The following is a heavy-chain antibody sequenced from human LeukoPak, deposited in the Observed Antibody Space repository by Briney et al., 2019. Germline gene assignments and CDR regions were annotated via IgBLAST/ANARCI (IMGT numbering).Heavy chain of an antibody. CDR1: GYSFTSYW. CDR3: ARHVGTITMVRGVTAPADY. J-gene: IGHJ4*02. Sequence: GESLKISCKGSGYSFTSYWIGWVRQMPGKGLEWMGIIYPGDSDTRYSPSFQGQVTISADKSISTAYLQWSSLKASDTAMYYCARHVGTITMVRGVTAPADYWGQGTLVTVSS. CDR2: IYPGDSDT. V-gene: IGHV5-51*01. D-gene: IGHD3-10*01.